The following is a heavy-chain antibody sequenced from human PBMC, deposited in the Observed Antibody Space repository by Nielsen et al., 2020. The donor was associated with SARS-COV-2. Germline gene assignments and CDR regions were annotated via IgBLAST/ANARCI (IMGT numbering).Heavy chain of an antibody. V-gene: IGHV3-33*05. CDR2: ISYDGSNK. D-gene: IGHD2-8*01. CDR3: AGHPYCTNGVCYKYGMDV. Sequence: VRQMPGKGLEWVAVISYDGSNKYYADSVKGRFTISRDNSKNTLYLQMNSLRAEDTAVYYCAGHPYCTNGVCYKYGMDVWGQGTTVTVSS. J-gene: IGHJ6*02.